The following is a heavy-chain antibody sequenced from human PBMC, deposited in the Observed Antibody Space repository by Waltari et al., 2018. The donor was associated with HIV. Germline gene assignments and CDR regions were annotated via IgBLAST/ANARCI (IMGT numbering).Heavy chain of an antibody. J-gene: IGHJ4*02. D-gene: IGHD3-22*01. CDR1: GFTVSSNY. V-gene: IGHV3-53*01. CDR2: IYSGGST. CDR3: AREAPYYYDSSGSSPFDY. Sequence: EVQLVESGGGLIQPGGSLRLSCAASGFTVSSNYMRWVRQAPGEGLEWVSVIYSGGSTYYADSVKGRFTISRDNSKNTLFLQMNSLRAEDTAVYYCAREAPYYYDSSGSSPFDYWGQGTLVTVSS.